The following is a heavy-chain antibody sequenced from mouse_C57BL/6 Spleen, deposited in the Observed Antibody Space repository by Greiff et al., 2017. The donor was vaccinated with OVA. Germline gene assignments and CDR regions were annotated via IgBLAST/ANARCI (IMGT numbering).Heavy chain of an antibody. CDR2: IYPGDGDT. D-gene: IGHD1-1*01. Sequence: VHLVESGAELVKPGASVKISCKASGYAFSSYWMNWAKQRPGKGLEWIGQIYPGDGDTNYNGKFKGKATLTADKSSSTAYMQLSSLTSDDSAVYFCARGPPYYYGSSPYYFDYWGQGTTLTVSS. CDR3: ARGPPYYYGSSPYYFDY. CDR1: GYAFSSYW. J-gene: IGHJ2*01. V-gene: IGHV1-80*01.